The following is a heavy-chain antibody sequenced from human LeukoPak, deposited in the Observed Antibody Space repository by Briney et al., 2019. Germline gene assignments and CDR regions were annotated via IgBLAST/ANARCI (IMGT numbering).Heavy chain of an antibody. V-gene: IGHV1-69*04. D-gene: IGHD4-17*01. Sequence: GSSVKVSCKASGGTFSSYAISWVRQAPGQGLEWMGRIIPILGIANYAQKFQGRVTITADKSTSTAYMELSSLRSEDTAVYYCASSLHYGDYETGNYWGQGTLVTVSS. CDR2: IIPILGIA. CDR3: ASSLHYGDYETGNY. CDR1: GGTFSSYA. J-gene: IGHJ4*02.